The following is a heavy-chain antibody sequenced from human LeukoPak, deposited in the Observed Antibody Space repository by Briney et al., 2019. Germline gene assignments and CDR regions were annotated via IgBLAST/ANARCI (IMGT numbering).Heavy chain of an antibody. Sequence: GGSLRLSCAASGFTFSSYAMSWVRQAPGKGLEWVSAISGSGGSTYYADSVKGRFTISRGNSKNTLYLQMNSLRAEDTAVYYCAGSEVGAYFDYWGQGTLVTVSS. CDR1: GFTFSSYA. J-gene: IGHJ4*02. CDR3: AGSEVGAYFDY. D-gene: IGHD1-26*01. CDR2: ISGSGGST. V-gene: IGHV3-23*01.